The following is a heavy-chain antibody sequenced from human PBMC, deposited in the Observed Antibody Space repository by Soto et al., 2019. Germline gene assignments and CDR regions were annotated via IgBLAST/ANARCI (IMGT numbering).Heavy chain of an antibody. Sequence: QVQLVQSGAEVKKPGASVKVSCKASGYTFTSYYMHWVRQAPGQGLEWMGIINPSGGSTSYAQKFQGRVTMTRDTSTSTDYMDLSSLRSEDTAVYYCPRDNDLELRVDYWGQGTLVTVSS. D-gene: IGHD1-7*01. V-gene: IGHV1-46*03. J-gene: IGHJ4*02. CDR3: PRDNDLELRVDY. CDR1: GYTFTSYY. CDR2: INPSGGST.